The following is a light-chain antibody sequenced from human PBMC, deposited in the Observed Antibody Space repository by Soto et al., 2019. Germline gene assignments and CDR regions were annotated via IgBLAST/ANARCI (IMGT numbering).Light chain of an antibody. V-gene: IGLV2-14*01. Sequence: QSALTQPASVSGSPGQSITISCTGTSSDVGGYNYVSWYQQHPGKAPKLMIYEVTNRPSGVSNRFSGSKSGNTASLTSSGLQAEDVADYYCSSYTSSSTWVFGGGTQLTVL. J-gene: IGLJ3*02. CDR2: EVT. CDR1: SSDVGGYNY. CDR3: SSYTSSSTWV.